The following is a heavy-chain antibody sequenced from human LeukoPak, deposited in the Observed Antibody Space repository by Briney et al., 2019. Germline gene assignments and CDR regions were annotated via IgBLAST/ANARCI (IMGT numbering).Heavy chain of an antibody. CDR1: GFTFDDYA. V-gene: IGHV3-43*02. CDR3: AKDMGYYDSSGYYN. Sequence: GGSLGLSCAASGFTFDDYAMHWVRQAPGKGLEWVSLISGDGGSTYYADSMKGRFTISRDNSKNSLYLRMNSLRTEDTALYYCAKDMGYYDSSGYYNWGQGTLVTVSS. J-gene: IGHJ4*02. CDR2: ISGDGGST. D-gene: IGHD3-22*01.